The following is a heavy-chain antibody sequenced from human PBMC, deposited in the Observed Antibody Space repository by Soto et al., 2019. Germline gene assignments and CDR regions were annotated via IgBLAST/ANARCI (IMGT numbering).Heavy chain of an antibody. Sequence: PGGSLRLSCAGSGFTFSTYGMHWVRQAPGKGLEWVAVIWYDGSNKDYGVSVKGRFTISRDNSKNTLYLEMNSLRADDTAVYYCARKNPRDGYTDYWGQGTQVTVSS. V-gene: IGHV3-33*08. CDR3: ARKNPRDGYTDY. J-gene: IGHJ4*02. CDR1: GFTFSTYG. CDR2: IWYDGSNK. D-gene: IGHD5-12*01.